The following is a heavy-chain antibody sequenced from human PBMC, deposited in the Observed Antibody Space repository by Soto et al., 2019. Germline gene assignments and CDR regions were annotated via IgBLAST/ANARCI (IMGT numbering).Heavy chain of an antibody. Sequence: PGGSLRLSCAASGFTFSNAWMNWVRQAPGKGLEWVGRIKSKTDGGTTGYAAPVKGRFTISRDDSKNTLYLQMSSLKTEDTAVYYCTPHRRYYDLDGNAFDIWGQGTMVTVSS. V-gene: IGHV3-15*07. CDR1: GFTFSNAW. D-gene: IGHD3-22*01. CDR2: IKSKTDGGTT. J-gene: IGHJ3*02. CDR3: TPHRRYYDLDGNAFDI.